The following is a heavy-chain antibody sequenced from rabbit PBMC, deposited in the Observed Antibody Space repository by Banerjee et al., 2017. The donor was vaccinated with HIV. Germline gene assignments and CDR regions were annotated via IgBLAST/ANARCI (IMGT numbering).Heavy chain of an antibody. Sequence: QSLEESGGDLVKPGASLTLTCTASGFSFSSSYYMCWVRQAPGKGLEWIGCIYAGSSGSTYYASWAKGRFTISKTSSTTVTLQMTSLTAADTATYFCARERGYSYAYAGYADLWGPGTLVTVS. CDR3: ARERGYSYAYAGYADL. CDR2: IYAGSSGST. D-gene: IGHD6-1*01. CDR1: GFSFSSSYY. V-gene: IGHV1S40*01. J-gene: IGHJ4*01.